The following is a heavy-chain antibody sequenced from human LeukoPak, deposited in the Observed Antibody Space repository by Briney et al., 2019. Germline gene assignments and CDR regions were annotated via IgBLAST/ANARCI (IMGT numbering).Heavy chain of an antibody. J-gene: IGHJ6*02. V-gene: IGHV4-59*08. CDR2: IFYSGST. D-gene: IGHD2-15*01. CDR3: ARILDCSSSSCSYGMDV. Sequence: SETLSLTCAVSGGSMSSNYWSWSRRPPGKGLEWIGYIFYSGSTNYNPSLKSRVTISVDTSKNQFSLKLSSVTAADTAVYYCARILDCSSSSCSYGMDVWGQGTTVTVPS. CDR1: GGSMSSNY.